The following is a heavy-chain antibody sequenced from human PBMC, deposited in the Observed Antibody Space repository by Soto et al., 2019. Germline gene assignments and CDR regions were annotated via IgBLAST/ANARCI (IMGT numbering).Heavy chain of an antibody. J-gene: IGHJ4*02. V-gene: IGHV3-30-3*01. Sequence: QVQLVESGGGVVQPGRSLRLSCAVSRFTLSSHAMHWVRQAPGKGLEWVALILSDGSNKYYADSVKGRFTTSRDNSKNTMYLQMNSLSVEDTAVYYCARDDEGGSDCDLGYWGQGALVTVSS. CDR3: ARDDEGGSDCDLGY. CDR2: ILSDGSNK. CDR1: RFTLSSHA. D-gene: IGHD1-26*01.